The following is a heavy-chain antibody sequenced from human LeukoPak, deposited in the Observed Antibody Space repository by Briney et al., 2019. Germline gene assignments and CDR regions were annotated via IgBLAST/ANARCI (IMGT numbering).Heavy chain of an antibody. CDR1: GYSISSGYY. CDR2: IYHSGST. CDR3: AREYSGSYYG. J-gene: IGHJ4*02. V-gene: IGHV4-38-2*02. Sequence: SETLSLTCTVSGYSISSGYYWGRIRQPPGKGLEWIGSIYHSGSTYYNPSLKSRVTISVDTSKNQFSLKLSSVTAADTAVYYCAREYSGSYYGWGQGTLVTVSS. D-gene: IGHD1-26*01.